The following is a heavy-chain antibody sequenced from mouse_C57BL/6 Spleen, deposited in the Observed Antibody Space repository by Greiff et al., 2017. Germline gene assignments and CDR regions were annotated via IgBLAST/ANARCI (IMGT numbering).Heavy chain of an antibody. CDR2: ISYDGSN. Sequence: EVKLLESGPGLVKPSQSLSLTCSVTGYSITSGYYWNWIRQFPGNKLEWMGYISYDGSNNYNPSLKNRISITRDTSKNQFFMKLNSVTTEDTATYYCARAGGTRYFDVWGTGTTVTVAS. CDR3: ARAGGTRYFDV. V-gene: IGHV3-6*01. CDR1: GYSITSGYY. D-gene: IGHD2-14*01. J-gene: IGHJ1*03.